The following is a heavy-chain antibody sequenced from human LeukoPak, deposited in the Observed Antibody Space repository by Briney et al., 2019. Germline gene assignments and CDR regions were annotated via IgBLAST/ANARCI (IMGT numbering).Heavy chain of an antibody. Sequence: PSETLSLTCTVSGGSISSYYWSWIRQPPGKGLEWIGYIYYSGSTNYNPSLKSRVTISVDTSKNQFSLKLSSVTAADTAVYYCAGAKEGAFDIWGQGTMVTVSS. CDR3: AGAKEGAFDI. CDR2: IYYSGST. V-gene: IGHV4-59*01. J-gene: IGHJ3*02. CDR1: GGSISSYY.